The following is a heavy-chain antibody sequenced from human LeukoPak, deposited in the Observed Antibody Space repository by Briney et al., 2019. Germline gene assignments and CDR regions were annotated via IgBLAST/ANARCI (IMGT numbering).Heavy chain of an antibody. CDR2: IYHSGST. CDR3: ASSLYYYDSSGFNFDY. V-gene: IGHV4-38-2*01. J-gene: IGHJ4*02. Sequence: PSETLSLTCAVPGYSISSGYYWGWIRQPPGKGLEWIGSIYHSGSTYYNPSLKSRVTISVDTSKNQFSLKLSSVTAADTAVYYCASSLYYYDSSGFNFDYWGQGTLVTVSS. D-gene: IGHD3-22*01. CDR1: GYSISSGYY.